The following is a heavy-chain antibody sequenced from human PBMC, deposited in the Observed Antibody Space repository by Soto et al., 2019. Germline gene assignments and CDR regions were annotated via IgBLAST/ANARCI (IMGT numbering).Heavy chain of an antibody. CDR3: AKAVYMGSNTRDHYYGMDV. V-gene: IGHV3-30*18. J-gene: IGHJ6*02. CDR1: GFTFNSFG. D-gene: IGHD3-10*01. CDR2: ISYDGSKK. Sequence: QVQLVESGGGVVQPGRSLRLSCAVSGFTFNSFGMHWVRQAPAKGLEWVAVISYDGSKKYHADSVKGRFIISRDNSKNTLYLQMDSLRAEDTAVYYCAKAVYMGSNTRDHYYGMDVWGQGTTVTVSS.